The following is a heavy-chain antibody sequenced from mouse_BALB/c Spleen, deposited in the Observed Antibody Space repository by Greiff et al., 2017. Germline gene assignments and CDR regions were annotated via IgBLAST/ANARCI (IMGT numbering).Heavy chain of an antibody. CDR3: AKTEGSMITAWFAY. J-gene: IGHJ3*01. Sequence: QVHVKQSGPSLVQPSQSLSITCTVSGFSLTSYGVHWVRQSPGKGLEWLGVIWRGGSTDYNAAFMSRLSIAKDNSKSQVFFKMNSLQADDTAIYYCAKTEGSMITAWFAYWGQGTLVTVSA. CDR1: GFSLTSYG. V-gene: IGHV2-5-1*01. CDR2: IWRGGST. D-gene: IGHD2-4*01.